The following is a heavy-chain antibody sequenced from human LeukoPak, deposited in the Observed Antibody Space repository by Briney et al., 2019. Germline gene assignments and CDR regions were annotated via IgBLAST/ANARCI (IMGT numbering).Heavy chain of an antibody. V-gene: IGHV1-2*02. CDR3: ARGGGTVAPAPWVPFAY. Sequence: WASVKVSCKASGYTFTGNYMHWVRQAPGQGLEYMGYIDPNSGGTYYIQKFQGRVTMTRDMSINTAYVELSSLTSDDTAVYYCARGGGTVAPAPWVPFAYWSQGTLVTVSS. CDR2: IDPNSGGT. CDR1: GYTFTGNY. D-gene: IGHD4-11*01. J-gene: IGHJ4*02.